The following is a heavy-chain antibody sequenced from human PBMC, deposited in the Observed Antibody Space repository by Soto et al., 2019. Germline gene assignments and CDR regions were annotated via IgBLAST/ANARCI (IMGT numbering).Heavy chain of an antibody. CDR1: GFTFSSYA. CDR3: AKEGGGKCSSYYFDY. V-gene: IGHV3-23*01. Sequence: EVQLLESGGGLVQPGGSLRLSCAASGFTFSSYAMSWVRQAPGKGLEWVSAISGSGGSTYYADSVKGRFTISRDNSKNTVYLQINSQRAEDTAGYDCAKEGGGKCSSYYFDYWGQGTLVTVS. CDR2: ISGSGGST. D-gene: IGHD6-6*01. J-gene: IGHJ4*02.